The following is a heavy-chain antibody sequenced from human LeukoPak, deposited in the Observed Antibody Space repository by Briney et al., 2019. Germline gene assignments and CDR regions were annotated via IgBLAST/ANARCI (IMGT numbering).Heavy chain of an antibody. D-gene: IGHD5-12*01. CDR2: ISGSGGSP. CDR3: TKHRGGWIDAVDI. V-gene: IGHV3-23*01. J-gene: IGHJ3*02. CDR1: GFTFSSYA. Sequence: GGSLRLSCAASGFTFSSYAMTWVRQAPGKGLEWVSGISGSGGSPYSADSVKGRFTISRDNSKKTLYMQMNSLRAEDTAVYYCTKHRGGWIDAVDIWGQGTMVTVSS.